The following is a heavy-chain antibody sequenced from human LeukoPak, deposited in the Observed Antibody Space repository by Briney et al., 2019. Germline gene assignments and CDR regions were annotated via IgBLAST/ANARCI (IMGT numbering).Heavy chain of an antibody. V-gene: IGHV4-34*01. CDR3: AIHQGYCSGGSCAGFDY. CDR2: INHSGST. CDR1: GGSFSGYY. Sequence: SETLSLTCAVYGGSFSGYYWSWIRQPPGKGLEWIGEINHSGSTNYNPSLKSRVTISVDTSKNQFSLKLSSVTAADTAVYYCAIHQGYCSGGSCAGFDYWGQGTLVTASS. D-gene: IGHD2-15*01. J-gene: IGHJ4*02.